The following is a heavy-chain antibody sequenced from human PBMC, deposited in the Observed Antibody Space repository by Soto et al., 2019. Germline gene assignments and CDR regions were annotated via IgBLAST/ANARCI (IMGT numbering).Heavy chain of an antibody. CDR2: IWYDGSKR. V-gene: IGHV3-33*01. CDR3: ARDESGYCISNSCYISGFDS. CDR1: GFIFSSYG. Sequence: PGGSLRLSCAASGFIFSSYGMHWVRQAPGKGLEWVAVIWYDGSKRYYADSVKGRFTVSRDNSKNTLYLQVNSLRAEDTAVYYCARDESGYCISNSCYISGFDSWGRGTLVTVSS. D-gene: IGHD2-2*02. J-gene: IGHJ4*02.